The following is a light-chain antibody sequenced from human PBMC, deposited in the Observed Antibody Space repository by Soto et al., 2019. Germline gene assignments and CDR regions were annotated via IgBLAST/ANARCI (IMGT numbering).Light chain of an antibody. Sequence: THSPSALSASVGYRVTITCLASQGISSYLAWYQQKPGKATKLLIYAASTLQSGVPSRFSGSGSGTDLTLTISCLQSEDFATYYIQQHYSYPRRFGHGTKVDIK. CDR1: QGISSY. CDR2: AAS. V-gene: IGKV1-8*01. J-gene: IGKJ1*01. CDR3: QQHYSYPRR.